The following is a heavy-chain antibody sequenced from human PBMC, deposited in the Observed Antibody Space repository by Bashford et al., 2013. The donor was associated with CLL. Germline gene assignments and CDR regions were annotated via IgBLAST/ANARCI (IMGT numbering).Heavy chain of an antibody. D-gene: IGHD1-1*01. CDR2: IKEDGSKK. CDR3: ARDREHTIGDSWYDVHDY. J-gene: IGHJ4*02. V-gene: IGHV3-7*01. CDR1: GFSFSSSA. Sequence: GSLRLSCAASGFSFSSSAMSWVRQAPGKGLEWVANIKEDGSKKYYADSVKGRFIVSRDNGEKSLYLQMDSLRAEDTGVYYCARDREHTIGDSWYDVHDYWGQGTLVTVSS.